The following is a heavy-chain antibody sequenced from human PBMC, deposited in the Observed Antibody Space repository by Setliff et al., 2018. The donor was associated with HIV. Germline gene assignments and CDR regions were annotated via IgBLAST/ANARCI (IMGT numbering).Heavy chain of an antibody. CDR1: GGSISSFY. CDR2: IYSTGNT. J-gene: IGHJ4*02. D-gene: IGHD2-2*01. V-gene: IGHV4-4*09. Sequence: SETLSLTCTVSGGSISSFYWSWIRQPPGKGLEWIGHIYSTGNTNYNSSLKSRVTMSLETSNNQFSLKLSTVTAADTAVYYCARATSPTVIVVGPAAMHYYFDYWGQGTLVTVSS. CDR3: ARATSPTVIVVGPAAMHYYFDY.